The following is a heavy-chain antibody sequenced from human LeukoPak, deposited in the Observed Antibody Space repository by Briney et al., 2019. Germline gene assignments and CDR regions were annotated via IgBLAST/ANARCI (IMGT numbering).Heavy chain of an antibody. CDR1: GYTFTDYD. CDR3: ARNGRVRRVVKDLFEY. CDR2: VSPYNGNT. V-gene: IGHV1-18*01. D-gene: IGHD3-10*01. Sequence: ASVKVSCKTSGYTFTDYDITWVRQAPGQGLEWMGRVSPYNGNTYYSQRFQDRVTITKDTSTGTVYMDLRNLRNDDTAMYYCARNGRVRRVVKDLFEYWGQGTLVAVSS. J-gene: IGHJ4*02.